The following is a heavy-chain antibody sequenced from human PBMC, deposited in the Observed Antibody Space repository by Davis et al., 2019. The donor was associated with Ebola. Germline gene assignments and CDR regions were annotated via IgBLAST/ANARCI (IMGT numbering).Heavy chain of an antibody. V-gene: IGHV3-30-3*01. D-gene: IGHD3-22*01. CDR3: AKGGGIYDSSGYYLSPPEDY. J-gene: IGHJ4*02. Sequence: PGGSLRLSCAASGFTFSNYAMHWVRQAPGKGLEWVAVISYDGSNKYYADSVKGRFTISRYNSKNTLYLQMNSLRAEDTAVYYCAKGGGIYDSSGYYLSPPEDYWGQGTLVTVSS. CDR1: GFTFSNYA. CDR2: ISYDGSNK.